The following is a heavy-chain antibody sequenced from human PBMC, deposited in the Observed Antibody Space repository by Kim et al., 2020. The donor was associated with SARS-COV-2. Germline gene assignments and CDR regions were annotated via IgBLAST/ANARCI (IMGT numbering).Heavy chain of an antibody. CDR1: GGSISSYY. CDR2: IYYSGST. V-gene: IGHV4-59*13. CDR3: AREMSSSSSDSYGMDV. Sequence: SETLSLTCTVSGGSISSYYWSWIRQPPGKGLEWIGYIYYSGSTNYNPSLKSRVTISVDTSKNQFSLKLSSVTAADTAVYYCAREMSSSSSDSYGMDVWGQGTTVTVSS. J-gene: IGHJ6*02. D-gene: IGHD6-6*01.